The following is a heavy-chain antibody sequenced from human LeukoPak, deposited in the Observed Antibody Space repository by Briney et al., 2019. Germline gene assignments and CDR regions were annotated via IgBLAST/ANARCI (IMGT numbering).Heavy chain of an antibody. CDR1: GFAFTDYY. D-gene: IGHD1-26*01. Sequence: SGGSLRLSCAASGFAFTDYYMSWVRQAPGKGLEWVAYISSSGSSTYHADSVKGRFTISRDNAWNSLYLEMNSLRAEDTAVYYCARLFSGSFTHSDYWGQGTLVTVSS. J-gene: IGHJ4*02. CDR3: ARLFSGSFTHSDY. V-gene: IGHV3-11*04. CDR2: ISSSGSST.